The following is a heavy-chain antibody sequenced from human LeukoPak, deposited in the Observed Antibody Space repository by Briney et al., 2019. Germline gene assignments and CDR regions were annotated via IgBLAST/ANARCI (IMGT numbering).Heavy chain of an antibody. CDR2: ISSSSSTI. V-gene: IGHV3-48*01. CDR1: GFTFSSYS. J-gene: IGHJ3*02. Sequence: GGSLRLSCAASGFTFSSYSMNWVRQAPGKGLEWASYISSSSSTIYYADSVKGRLTISRDNAKNSLYLQMNSLRAEDTAVYYCARETDSPWGPAAIRYAFDIWGQGTMVTVSS. CDR3: ARETDSPWGPAAIRYAFDI. D-gene: IGHD2-2*01.